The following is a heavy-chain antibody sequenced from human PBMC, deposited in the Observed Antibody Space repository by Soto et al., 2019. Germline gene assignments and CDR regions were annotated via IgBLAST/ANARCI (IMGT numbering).Heavy chain of an antibody. CDR1: GYSFTSYW. V-gene: IGHV5-51*01. D-gene: IGHD6-19*01. Sequence: PGESMKISCKGSGYSFTSYWIGWVRQMPGKGLEWMGIVHPGNSGTKYSPSFQGQVTISADKSISTAYLQWSSLKASDTAMYYCARHRAVAGMPDYYYDMDVWGQGTTVTVSS. CDR2: VHPGNSGT. CDR3: ARHRAVAGMPDYYYDMDV. J-gene: IGHJ6*02.